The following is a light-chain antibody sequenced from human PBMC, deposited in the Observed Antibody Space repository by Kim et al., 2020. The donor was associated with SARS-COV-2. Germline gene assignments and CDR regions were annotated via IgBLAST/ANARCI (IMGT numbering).Light chain of an antibody. CDR3: ASYTSSNTLGI. CDR2: DVI. J-gene: IGLJ2*01. V-gene: IGLV2-14*01. CDR1: SSDLGGYNY. Sequence: QSALTQPASVSGSPGQSITISCTGTSSDLGGYNYVSWYQQHPGKAPKLIVYDVIDRPSGVSDRFSGSTSGNTASLTISGLQAEDEANYYCASYTSSNTLGIFGGGTQLTVL.